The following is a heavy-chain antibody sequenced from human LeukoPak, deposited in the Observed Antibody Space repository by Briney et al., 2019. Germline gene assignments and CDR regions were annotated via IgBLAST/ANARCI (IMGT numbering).Heavy chain of an antibody. V-gene: IGHV3-21*01. J-gene: IGHJ5*02. CDR1: GFTFSSYS. CDR2: ISSSSSYI. Sequence: PGGSLRLSCAASGFTFSSYSMNWVRQAPGKGLDGVSSISSSSSYIYYADSVKGRFTISRDNAKNSLYLQMNSLRAEDKAVYYCAGGRYNYVWGSYRKNWFDPWGQGTLVTVSS. D-gene: IGHD3-16*02. CDR3: AGGRYNYVWGSYRKNWFDP.